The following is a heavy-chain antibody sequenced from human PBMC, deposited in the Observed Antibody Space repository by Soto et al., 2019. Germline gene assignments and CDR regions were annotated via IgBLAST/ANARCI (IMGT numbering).Heavy chain of an antibody. CDR1: GFTYSDFA. V-gene: IGHV3-30*09. CDR3: ARRAYHSNEAIGV. CDR2: ISYDGSDK. Sequence: GGSLRLSCAASGFTYSDFALHWVRQAPGKGLEWVAFISYDGSDKYYTDSVKGRFAISRDNSKDTLYLQMTSLRPEDTAVYYSARRAYHSNEAIGVWGRGTTVTVSS. J-gene: IGHJ6*02. D-gene: IGHD3-22*01.